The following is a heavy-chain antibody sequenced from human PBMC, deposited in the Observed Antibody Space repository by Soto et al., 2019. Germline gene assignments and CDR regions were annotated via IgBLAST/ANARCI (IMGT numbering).Heavy chain of an antibody. CDR2: IVVGSGNT. CDR3: AATPSSRNDY. J-gene: IGHJ4*02. CDR1: GFTFTDSA. D-gene: IGHD6-13*01. V-gene: IGHV1-58*01. Sequence: SMKVSCKSCGFTFTDSAVQWVRQARGQRLEWIEWIVVGSGNTNYAQKFQERVPITRDMSTSTAYMELSSLRSEDTAVYYCAATPSSRNDYWGQGTLVTVSS.